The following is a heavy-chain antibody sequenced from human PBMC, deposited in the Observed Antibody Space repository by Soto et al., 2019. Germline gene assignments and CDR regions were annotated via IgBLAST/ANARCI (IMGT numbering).Heavy chain of an antibody. Sequence: ASVKVSCKASGYTFTSYGISWVRQAPGQGLEWMGWISAYNGNTNYAQKLQGRVTMTTDTSTSTAYMELRSLRSDDTAVYYCARDDIVVVPAATDYYYGMDVWGQGTTVTVSS. D-gene: IGHD2-15*01. J-gene: IGHJ6*02. CDR3: ARDDIVVVPAATDYYYGMDV. CDR1: GYTFTSYG. V-gene: IGHV1-18*01. CDR2: ISAYNGNT.